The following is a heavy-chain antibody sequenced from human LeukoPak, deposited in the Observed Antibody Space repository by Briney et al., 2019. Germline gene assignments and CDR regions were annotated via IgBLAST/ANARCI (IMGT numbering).Heavy chain of an antibody. CDR3: ARGRITMVRGAKWDY. J-gene: IGHJ4*02. CDR1: GYTFTGYY. CDR2: INPNSGGT. Sequence: GASVKVSCKASGYTFTGYYMHWVRQAPGQGLEWMEWINPNSGGTNYAQKFQGRVTMTRDTSISTAYMELSRLRSDDTAVYYCARGRITMVRGAKWDYWGQGTLVTVSS. D-gene: IGHD3-10*01. V-gene: IGHV1-2*02.